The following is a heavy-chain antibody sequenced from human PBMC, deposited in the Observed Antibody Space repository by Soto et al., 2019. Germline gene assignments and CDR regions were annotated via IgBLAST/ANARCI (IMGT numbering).Heavy chain of an antibody. D-gene: IGHD6-6*01. CDR3: ARTGSIAARGFYYYGMDV. Sequence: ASETLSLTCAVYGGSFSGYYWSWIRQPPGKGLEWIGEINHSGSTNYNPSLKSRVTISVDTSKNQFSLKLSSVTAADTAVYYCARTGSIAARGFYYYGMDVWGQGTTVTVSS. CDR1: GGSFSGYY. CDR2: INHSGST. V-gene: IGHV4-34*01. J-gene: IGHJ6*02.